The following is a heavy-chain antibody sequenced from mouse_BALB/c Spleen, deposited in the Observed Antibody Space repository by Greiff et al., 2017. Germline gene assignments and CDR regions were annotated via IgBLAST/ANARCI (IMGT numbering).Heavy chain of an antibody. CDR3: ARGLVTTRAMDY. CDR2: IDPANGNT. Sequence: VQLKQSGAELVKPGASVKLSCTASGFNIKDTYMHWVKQRPEQGLEWIGRIDPANGNTKYDPKFQGKATITADTSSNTAYLQLSSLTSEDTAVYYCARGLVTTRAMDYWGQGTSVTVSS. D-gene: IGHD2-1*01. V-gene: IGHV14-3*02. CDR1: GFNIKDTY. J-gene: IGHJ4*01.